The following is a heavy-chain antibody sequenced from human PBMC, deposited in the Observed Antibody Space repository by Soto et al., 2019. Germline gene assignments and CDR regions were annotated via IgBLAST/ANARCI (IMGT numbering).Heavy chain of an antibody. D-gene: IGHD3-22*01. CDR2: ISYDVSNT. Sequence: GGSLRLSCAASGFTLRSYGIHWVRQAPGKGLEWVAVISYDVSNTYYADSVKGRFTISRDNSKNTLYLQMNSLRAEDTAVYYCSRGKYYDSSGYYPHDYWGQGTMVTVSS. CDR3: SRGKYYDSSGYYPHDY. V-gene: IGHV3-30*03. J-gene: IGHJ4*02. CDR1: GFTLRSYG.